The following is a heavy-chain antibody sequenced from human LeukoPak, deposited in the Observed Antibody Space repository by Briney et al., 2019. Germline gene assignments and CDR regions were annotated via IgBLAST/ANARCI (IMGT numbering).Heavy chain of an antibody. D-gene: IGHD6-6*01. V-gene: IGHV4-30-2*01. Sequence: SETLSLTCTVSGGSISSGGYYWSWIRQPPGKGLEWIGYIYHSGSTYYNPSLKSRVTISVDRSKNQFSLKLSSVTAADTAVYYCARVVRRYSSSPHRRDYWGQGTLVTVSS. J-gene: IGHJ4*02. CDR1: GGSISSGGYY. CDR3: ARVVRRYSSSPHRRDY. CDR2: IYHSGST.